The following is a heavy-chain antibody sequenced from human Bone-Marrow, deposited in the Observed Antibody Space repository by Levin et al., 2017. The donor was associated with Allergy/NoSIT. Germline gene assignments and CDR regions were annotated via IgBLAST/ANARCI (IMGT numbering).Heavy chain of an antibody. D-gene: IGHD3-3*01. Sequence: GESLKISCAASGFTFSSYGMHWVRQAPGKGLEWVAVISYDGSNKYYADSVKGRFTISRDNSKNTPYLQMNSLRAEDTAVYYCAKLDQYYDFWSGYYTLDRYYYYMDVWGKGTTVTVSS. CDR1: GFTFSSYG. CDR2: ISYDGSNK. V-gene: IGHV3-30*18. CDR3: AKLDQYYDFWSGYYTLDRYYYYMDV. J-gene: IGHJ6*03.